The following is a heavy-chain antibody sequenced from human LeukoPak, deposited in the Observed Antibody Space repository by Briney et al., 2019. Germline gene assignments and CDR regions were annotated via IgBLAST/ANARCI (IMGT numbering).Heavy chain of an antibody. V-gene: IGHV3-53*01. CDR2: IYSGGGT. D-gene: IGHD5-18*01. CDR1: GFTFSSYG. J-gene: IGHJ4*02. CDR3: ARFGYSYGFYYFDY. Sequence: GGSLRLSCAASGFTFSSYGMHWVRQAPGKGLEWVSVIYSGGGTYYADSVKGRFTISRDNSKNTLYLQMNSLRAEDTAVYYCARFGYSYGFYYFDYWGQGTLVTVSS.